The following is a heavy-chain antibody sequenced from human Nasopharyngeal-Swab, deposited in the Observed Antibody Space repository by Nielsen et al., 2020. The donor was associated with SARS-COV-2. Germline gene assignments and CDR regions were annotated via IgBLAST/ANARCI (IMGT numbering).Heavy chain of an antibody. J-gene: IGHJ4*02. D-gene: IGHD3-22*01. V-gene: IGHV4-34*01. CDR1: GGSFSGYY. CDR3: ARQGVPIRGWFKDYDRTAYEY. CDR2: ISRSGRT. Sequence: SQTLSLTCAVYGGSFSGYYWSWIRQSPGKGLEWIGEISRSGRTNYNPSLNSRVTISLDTSKNQFSLKVTSVTAADTAVDYCARQGVPIRGWFKDYDRTAYEYWGQGTLVTVSS.